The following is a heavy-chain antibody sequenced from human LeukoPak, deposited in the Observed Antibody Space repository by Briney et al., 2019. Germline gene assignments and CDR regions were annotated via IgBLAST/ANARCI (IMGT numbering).Heavy chain of an antibody. J-gene: IGHJ4*02. CDR2: IYYSGST. Sequence: SETLSLTRTVSGGSISSSSYYWGWIRQPPWKGLEWIGSIYYSGSTYYNPSLKSRVTISVDTSKNQFSLKLSSVTAADTAVYYCARASSYYYDSSGYYYSYWGQGTLVTVSS. CDR1: GGSISSSSYY. D-gene: IGHD3-22*01. V-gene: IGHV4-39*07. CDR3: ARASSYYYDSSGYYYSY.